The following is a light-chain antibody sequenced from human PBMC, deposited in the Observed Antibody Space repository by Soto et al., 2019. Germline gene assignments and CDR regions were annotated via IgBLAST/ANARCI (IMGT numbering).Light chain of an antibody. Sequence: DIQMTQSPSTLSASVVDRVTITCRASQSISSWLAWYQQKPGKAPKLLIYDASNLETGVPSRFSGSGSGAEFTFTISSLQSEDFAVYYCQQYNNWPLTFGQGTRLEIK. CDR1: QSISSW. CDR2: DAS. V-gene: IGKV1-5*01. CDR3: QQYNNWPLT. J-gene: IGKJ5*01.